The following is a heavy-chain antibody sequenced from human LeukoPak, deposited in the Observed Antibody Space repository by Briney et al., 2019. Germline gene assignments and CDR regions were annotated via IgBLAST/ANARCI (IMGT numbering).Heavy chain of an antibody. J-gene: IGHJ4*02. D-gene: IGHD3-16*02. CDR1: GYTFSGYY. CDR3: ARVSLYYDYVWGSYRPGHFDY. Sequence: ASVKVSCKASGYTFSGYYIQWVRQAPGQGLEWMGWINPNGGGTTYAQQFQGWVIMTRDTSISAAYMELNRLKSDDTAVYYCARVSLYYDYVWGSYRPGHFDYWGQGTLVTVSS. V-gene: IGHV1-2*04. CDR2: INPNGGGT.